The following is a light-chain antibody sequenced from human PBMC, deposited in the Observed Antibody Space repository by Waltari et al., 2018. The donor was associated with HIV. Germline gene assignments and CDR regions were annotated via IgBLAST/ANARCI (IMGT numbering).Light chain of an antibody. J-gene: IGLJ3*02. CDR3: QSYDSSNQGV. CDR2: EDN. CDR1: SGRLASNY. V-gene: IGLV6-57*01. Sequence: NFMLTQPHSVSESPGQTVTISCTRTSGRLASNYVQWYQQRPGSSPTTVIYEDNQRPSGVPDRFSGSIDSSSNSASLTISGLKTEDEADYYCQSYDSSNQGVFGGGTKLTVL.